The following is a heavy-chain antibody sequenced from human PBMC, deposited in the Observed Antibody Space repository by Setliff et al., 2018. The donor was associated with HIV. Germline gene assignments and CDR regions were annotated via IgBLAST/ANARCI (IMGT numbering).Heavy chain of an antibody. Sequence: SETLSLTCNVYGGSFSGDSWNWIRQPPGKGLEWIGEITHSGGTKYNPSLKSRVTISVDMSKNHFSLSLTSVTAADTAIYFCARKGWNAYEAFDYWGQGALVTV. J-gene: IGHJ4*02. D-gene: IGHD1-1*01. CDR2: ITHSGGT. V-gene: IGHV4-34*01. CDR3: ARKGWNAYEAFDY. CDR1: GGSFSGDS.